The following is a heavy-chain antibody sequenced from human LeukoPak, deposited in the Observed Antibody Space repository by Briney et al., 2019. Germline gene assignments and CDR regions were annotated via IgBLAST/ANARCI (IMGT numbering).Heavy chain of an antibody. Sequence: GGSLRLSCAASGFTFSSYSMNWVRQAPGKGLEWVSYISSSSSTIYYADSVKGRFTISRDNAKNSLYLQMNSLRAEDTAVYYCARVLHRRNYDSSVYYGYWGQGTLVTVSS. CDR3: ARVLHRRNYDSSVYYGY. V-gene: IGHV3-48*01. CDR2: ISSSSSTI. J-gene: IGHJ4*02. D-gene: IGHD3-22*01. CDR1: GFTFSSYS.